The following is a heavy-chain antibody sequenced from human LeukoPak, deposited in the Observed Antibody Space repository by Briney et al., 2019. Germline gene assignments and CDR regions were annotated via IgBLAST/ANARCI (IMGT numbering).Heavy chain of an antibody. D-gene: IGHD6-13*01. CDR2: ISAFNGNR. CDR3: ARDPPGSSSWSEDY. Sequence: ASVKVSCKASGYTFISYGISWVRQAPGQGLEWMGWISAFNGNRNYAQNLQGRVSMTTDTSTSTAYLELRSLRSDDTAVYYCARDPPGSSSWSEDYWGQGTLVTVSS. J-gene: IGHJ4*02. V-gene: IGHV1-18*01. CDR1: GYTFISYG.